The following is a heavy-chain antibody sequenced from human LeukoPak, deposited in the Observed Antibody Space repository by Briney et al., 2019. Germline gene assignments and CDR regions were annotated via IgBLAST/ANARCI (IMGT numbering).Heavy chain of an antibody. D-gene: IGHD3-10*01. CDR1: GFSFGSYA. V-gene: IGHV3-23*01. J-gene: IGHJ3*02. Sequence: GGSLRLSCAGSGFSFGSYAMNWVRQSPEKGLEWVSLITTGGETAYYADSVKGRFTISRDNFKNTLYLQMNSLRVDDTAVYYCAKGTGRLWFGESRAFDIWGQGTMVTVSS. CDR2: ITTGGETA. CDR3: AKGTGRLWFGESRAFDI.